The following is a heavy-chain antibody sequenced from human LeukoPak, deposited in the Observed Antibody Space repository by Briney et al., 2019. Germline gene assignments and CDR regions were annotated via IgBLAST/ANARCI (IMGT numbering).Heavy chain of an antibody. CDR2: IRSKANNYAT. Sequence: TGGSLRLSCAASGFTFSDSGIDWVRQASGKGLEWVGRIRSKANNYATTYAASVKGRFTISRDDSKNTAFLQMNSLKSEDTAVYYCTSLYDSSRPWGQGTLVTVSS. D-gene: IGHD3-22*01. CDR1: GFTFSDSG. CDR3: TSLYDSSRP. V-gene: IGHV3-73*01. J-gene: IGHJ5*02.